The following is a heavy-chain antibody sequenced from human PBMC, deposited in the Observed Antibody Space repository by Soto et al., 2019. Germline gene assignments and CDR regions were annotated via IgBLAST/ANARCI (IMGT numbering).Heavy chain of an antibody. J-gene: IGHJ3*02. V-gene: IGHV3-33*01. CDR3: ARNFGIMIPSPDAFDI. CDR2: IWYDGSNK. Sequence: GGSLRLSCAASGFTFSSYGMHWVRQAPGKGLEWVAVIWYDGSNKYYADSVKGRFTISRDNSKNTLYLQMNSLRAEDTAVYYCARNFGIMIPSPDAFDIWGQGTMVTVSS. D-gene: IGHD3-16*01. CDR1: GFTFSSYG.